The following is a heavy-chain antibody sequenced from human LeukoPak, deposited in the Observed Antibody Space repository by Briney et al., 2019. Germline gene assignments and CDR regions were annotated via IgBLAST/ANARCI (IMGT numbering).Heavy chain of an antibody. Sequence: ASVKVSCKASGYTFTSYGISWVRQAPGQGLEWMGWISVYNGNTNYAQKLQGRVTMTTDTSTNTAYMELGSLRSDDTAVYYCARGDIVVVVGATPFDYWGQGTQVTVSS. CDR1: GYTFTSYG. CDR2: ISVYNGNT. CDR3: ARGDIVVVVGATPFDY. V-gene: IGHV1-18*01. D-gene: IGHD2-15*01. J-gene: IGHJ4*02.